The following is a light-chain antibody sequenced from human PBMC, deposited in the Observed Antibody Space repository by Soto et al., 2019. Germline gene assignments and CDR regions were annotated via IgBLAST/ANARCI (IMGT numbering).Light chain of an antibody. V-gene: IGKV3-20*01. J-gene: IGKJ4*01. CDR1: QSVSSSF. CDR3: QVYGASGLT. Sequence: EIVLTQSPGTLSLSPGETATLSCRASQSVSSSFLAWYQHKGGQSPRLLIYGASSRATGIPDRFSGSGSRTDFTLTISRLEPEDFAVFYCQVYGASGLTFGGGTKVEIK. CDR2: GAS.